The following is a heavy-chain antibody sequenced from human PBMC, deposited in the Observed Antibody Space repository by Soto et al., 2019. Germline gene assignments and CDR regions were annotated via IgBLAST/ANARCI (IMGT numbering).Heavy chain of an antibody. CDR2: IIPILGIA. J-gene: IGHJ3*02. Sequence: GASVKVSPNASGVSFSSYTLSSLRQAPGQGLEWMGRIIPILGIANYAQKFQGRVTITADKSTSTAYMELSSLRSEDTSVYYCARDTGPAAFDICGEGIMVTV. CDR3: ARDTGPAAFDI. D-gene: IGHD4-17*01. V-gene: IGHV1-69*04. CDR1: GVSFSSYT.